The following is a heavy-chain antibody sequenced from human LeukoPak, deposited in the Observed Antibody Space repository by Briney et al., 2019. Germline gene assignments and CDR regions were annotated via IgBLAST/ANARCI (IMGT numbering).Heavy chain of an antibody. CDR3: ARDYSYGFLN. CDR1: GFTFRSHA. V-gene: IGHV3-23*01. J-gene: IGHJ4*02. Sequence: GGSLRLSCVGSGFTFRSHAMSWVRQAPEKGLEFVSGIYENGGTTYYADSVKGRFSISRDNSKNTLYLQMDSLRGEDTAVYYCARDYSYGFLNWGQGTLVTVSS. CDR2: IYENGGTT. D-gene: IGHD5-18*01.